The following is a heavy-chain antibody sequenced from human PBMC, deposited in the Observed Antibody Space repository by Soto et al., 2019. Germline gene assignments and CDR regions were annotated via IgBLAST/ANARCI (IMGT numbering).Heavy chain of an antibody. CDR1: GFTFSTYW. J-gene: IGHJ4*02. CDR3: ARAGDADY. CDR2: INSVGSGT. V-gene: IGHV3-74*03. Sequence: EVPLVESGGGLVQPGGSLRLSCAASGFTFSTYWMHWVRQAPGKGLVWVSRINSVGSGTMYADTVRGRFTISRDNAKNTLYLQMNSLRADDTAVYYCARAGDADYWGQGTLVTVSS.